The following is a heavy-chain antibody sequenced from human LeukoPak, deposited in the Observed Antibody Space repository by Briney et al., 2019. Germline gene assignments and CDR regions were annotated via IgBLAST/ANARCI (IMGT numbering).Heavy chain of an antibody. Sequence: GGSLRLSCVGSTFIFGSYSMNWVRQAPGKGLEWVSVIYSGGSTYYADSVKGRFTISRDNSKNTLYLQMNSLRAEDTAVYYCARAYYDILTGYPFDYWGQGTLVTVSS. J-gene: IGHJ4*02. CDR2: IYSGGST. V-gene: IGHV3-66*01. CDR1: TFIFGSYS. D-gene: IGHD3-9*01. CDR3: ARAYYDILTGYPFDY.